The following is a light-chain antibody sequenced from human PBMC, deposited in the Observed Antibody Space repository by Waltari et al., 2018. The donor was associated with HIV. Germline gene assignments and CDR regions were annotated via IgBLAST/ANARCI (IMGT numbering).Light chain of an antibody. V-gene: IGLV2-8*01. CDR2: DVS. CDR1: SSDVGGYKY. J-gene: IGLJ2*01. CDR3: SSYAGSNNWVV. Sequence: QSALTQPPSASGSPGQSVTISCTGTSSDVGGYKYVSWYQQHPGKAPKLMIYDVSKRPSGVPDRFAGSKSGNTASLTVSGLQAEDEAEYYCSSYAGSNNWVVFGGGTKLTVL.